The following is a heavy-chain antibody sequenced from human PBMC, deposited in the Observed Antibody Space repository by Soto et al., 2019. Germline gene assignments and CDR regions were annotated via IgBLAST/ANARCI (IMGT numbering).Heavy chain of an antibody. V-gene: IGHV1-18*01. CDR2: ISAYNGNT. J-gene: IGHJ6*02. D-gene: IGHD3-22*01. Sequence: ASVKVSCKASGYNFTSYGISWVRQAPGQGLEWMGWISAYNGNTNYAQKLQGRVTMTSDTSTSTAYMELRSLRSDDTAVYYCARDTYYYDSSGYPAKYYGMDVWGQGTTVTVSS. CDR3: ARDTYYYDSSGYPAKYYGMDV. CDR1: GYNFTSYG.